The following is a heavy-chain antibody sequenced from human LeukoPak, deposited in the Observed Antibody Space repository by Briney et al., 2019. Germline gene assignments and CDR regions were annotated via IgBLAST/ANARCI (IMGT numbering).Heavy chain of an antibody. CDR1: GGSFSGYY. CDR3: ARVLSWGTSPDY. V-gene: IGHV4-34*01. D-gene: IGHD6-13*01. CDR2: INHSGST. Sequence: PSETLSLTCAVDGGSFSGYYWSWLRQPPGKGLEWIGEINHSGSTNYNPSLKSRVTISVDTSKNQFSLKLSSVTAADTALYYCARVLSWGTSPDYWGQGTLVTVSS. J-gene: IGHJ4*02.